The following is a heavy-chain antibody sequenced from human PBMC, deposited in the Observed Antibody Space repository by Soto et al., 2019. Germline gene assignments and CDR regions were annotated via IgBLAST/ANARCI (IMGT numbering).Heavy chain of an antibody. Sequence: VASVKVSCKASGYTFTSYGISWVRQAPGQGLEWMGWISAYNGNTNYAQKLQGRVTMTTDTSTSTAYMELRSLRSDDTAVYYCARDPSIAVAGRVDYWGQGTLVTVSS. CDR3: ARDPSIAVAGRVDY. V-gene: IGHV1-18*01. CDR1: GYTFTSYG. D-gene: IGHD6-19*01. J-gene: IGHJ4*02. CDR2: ISAYNGNT.